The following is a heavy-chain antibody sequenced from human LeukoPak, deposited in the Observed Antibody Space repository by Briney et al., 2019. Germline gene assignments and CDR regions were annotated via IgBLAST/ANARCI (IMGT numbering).Heavy chain of an antibody. CDR3: AKHVRTIVWFFDY. V-gene: IGHV3-23*01. J-gene: IGHJ4*02. Sequence: GGSLRLSCAASGFIFSSEALSGVRQAPGKGGEGFSLINGSGCRTDYTDSVKGRCTISRENSKNTLYLQMNSLKAEDTVVYYCAKHVRTIVWFFDYWGQGTLATVSS. CDR2: INGSGCRT. D-gene: IGHD3-9*01. CDR1: GFIFSSEA.